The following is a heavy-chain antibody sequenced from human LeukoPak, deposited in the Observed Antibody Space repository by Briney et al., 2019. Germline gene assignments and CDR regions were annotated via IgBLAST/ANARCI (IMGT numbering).Heavy chain of an antibody. J-gene: IGHJ3*02. Sequence: ASVEVSCKASGYTFTSYGISWVRQAPGQGLEWMGWISAYNGNTNYAQKLQGRVTMTTDTSTSTAYMELRSLRSDDTAVYYCARASGELGNDAFDIWGQGTMVTVSS. V-gene: IGHV1-18*01. D-gene: IGHD7-27*01. CDR2: ISAYNGNT. CDR3: ARASGELGNDAFDI. CDR1: GYTFTSYG.